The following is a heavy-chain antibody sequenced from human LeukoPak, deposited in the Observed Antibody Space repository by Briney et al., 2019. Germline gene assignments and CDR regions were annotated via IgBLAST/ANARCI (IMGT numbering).Heavy chain of an antibody. Sequence: KPSETLSLTCAVYGGSFSGYYWSWIRQPPGKGLEWIGEINHSGSTNYNPSLKSRVTISVDTSKNQFSLKLSPVTAADTAVYYCARGRGYCSSTSCFSYYYYYYYMDVWGKGTTVTVSS. J-gene: IGHJ6*03. CDR3: ARGRGYCSSTSCFSYYYYYYYMDV. D-gene: IGHD2-2*01. V-gene: IGHV4-34*01. CDR1: GGSFSGYY. CDR2: INHSGST.